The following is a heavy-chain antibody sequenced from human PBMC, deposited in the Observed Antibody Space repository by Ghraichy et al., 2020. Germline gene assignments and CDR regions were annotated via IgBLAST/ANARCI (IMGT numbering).Heavy chain of an antibody. CDR1: GYTFTGYY. V-gene: IGHV1-2*02. J-gene: IGHJ4*02. D-gene: IGHD6-13*01. Sequence: ASVKVSCKASGYTFTGYYMHWVRQAPGQGLEWMGWINPNSGGTNYAQKFQGRVTMTRDTSISTAYMELSRLRSDDTAVYYCAREERVAAAGYFDYWGQGTLVTVSS. CDR3: AREERVAAAGYFDY. CDR2: INPNSGGT.